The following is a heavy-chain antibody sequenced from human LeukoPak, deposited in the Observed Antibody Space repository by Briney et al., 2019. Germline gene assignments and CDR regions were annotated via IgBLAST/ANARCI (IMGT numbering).Heavy chain of an antibody. V-gene: IGHV3-7*01. J-gene: IGHJ4*02. Sequence: GGSLRLSCAASGFTSSSFWMTWVRQAPGKGLEWVANIKLDGSEKYYVDSVKGRFTVSRDNAKNSLYLQMNSLRAEDTAVYYCARISSISYYFDYWGLGTLVTVSS. CDR1: GFTSSSFW. CDR3: ARISSISYYFDY. CDR2: IKLDGSEK.